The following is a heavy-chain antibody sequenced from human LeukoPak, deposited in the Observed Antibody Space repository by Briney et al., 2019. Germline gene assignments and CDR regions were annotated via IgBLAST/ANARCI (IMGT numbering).Heavy chain of an antibody. CDR2: IYHSGST. CDR1: GGSISSSNW. J-gene: IGHJ3*02. Sequence: PSETLSLTCAVSGGSISSSNWWSWVRQPPGKGLEWIGEIYHSGSTNYNPSLKSRVTISVDKSKNQFSLKLSSVTAADTAVYYCARTPGSSGSGRFSDAFDIWGQGTMVTVSS. D-gene: IGHD1-26*01. CDR3: ARTPGSSGSGRFSDAFDI. V-gene: IGHV4-4*02.